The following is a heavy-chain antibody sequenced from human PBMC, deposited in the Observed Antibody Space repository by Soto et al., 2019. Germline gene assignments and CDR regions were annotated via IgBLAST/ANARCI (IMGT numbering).Heavy chain of an antibody. CDR2: ISAFNGNT. Sequence: ASVKVSCKASGYTFTRFGISWVRQAPGQGLEWMGWISAFNGNTNYAQKLQGRVTMTTDTSTSTAYMELRSLRSDDTAVYYCARLSGGYYGSGSYYNSLFDYWGQGTLVTVSS. J-gene: IGHJ4*02. V-gene: IGHV1-18*01. D-gene: IGHD3-10*01. CDR1: GYTFTRFG. CDR3: ARLSGGYYGSGSYYNSLFDY.